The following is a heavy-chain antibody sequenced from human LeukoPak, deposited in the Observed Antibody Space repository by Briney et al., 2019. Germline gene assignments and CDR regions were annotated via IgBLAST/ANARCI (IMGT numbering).Heavy chain of an antibody. CDR2: INTNTGNP. CDR3: ARDLERPMVVAATIGIVDI. CDR1: GYTFTSYG. D-gene: IGHD2-15*01. Sequence: ASVKVSCKASGYTFTSYGISWVRQAPGQGLEWMGWINTNTGNPTYAQGFTGRFVFSLDTSVSTAYLQISSLKAEDTAVYYCARDLERPMVVAATIGIVDIWGQGTMVTVSS. V-gene: IGHV7-4-1*02. J-gene: IGHJ3*02.